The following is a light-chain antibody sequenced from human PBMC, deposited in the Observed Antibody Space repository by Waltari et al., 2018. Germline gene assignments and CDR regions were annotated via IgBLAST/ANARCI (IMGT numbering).Light chain of an antibody. CDR1: QSISRAF. Sequence: EMVLTQSPGTLSLSRGERITLSCRASQSISRAFAWYQQKPGKATRLLIYGASSRATGIPDRFSGSGSGTDFSLTISRLEPEDFALYYCQHYVRLPVTFGQGTKVEIK. CDR2: GAS. V-gene: IGKV3-20*01. CDR3: QHYVRLPVT. J-gene: IGKJ1*01.